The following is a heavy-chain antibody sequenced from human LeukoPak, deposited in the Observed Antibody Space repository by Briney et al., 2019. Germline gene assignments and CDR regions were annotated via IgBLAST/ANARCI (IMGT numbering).Heavy chain of an antibody. CDR2: ISAYNGYT. D-gene: IGHD6-19*01. CDR1: GYSFTNYG. Sequence: GASVKVSCKASGYSFTNYGISWVRQAPGQGLEWMGWISAYNGYTHFAQKFQGRVTMTTDTSTSTAYMELSSLRSEDTAVYYCARGIIAVAGRLDYWGQGTLVTVSS. V-gene: IGHV1-18*01. CDR3: ARGIIAVAGRLDY. J-gene: IGHJ4*02.